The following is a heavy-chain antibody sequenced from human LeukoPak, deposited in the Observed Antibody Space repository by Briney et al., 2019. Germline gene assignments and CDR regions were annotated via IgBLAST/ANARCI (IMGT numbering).Heavy chain of an antibody. CDR1: GFTFTSYA. Sequence: GGSLRLSCAASGFTFTSYAMSWVRQAPGKGLEWVSVISDSGGSTYYADSVKGRFTISRDNSKNTLYLQMNSLRVDDTAVYYCAKDRSPVVLFDAFDVWGQGTMVTVSS. CDR2: ISDSGGST. V-gene: IGHV3-23*01. J-gene: IGHJ3*01. CDR3: AKDRSPVVLFDAFDV. D-gene: IGHD2-2*01.